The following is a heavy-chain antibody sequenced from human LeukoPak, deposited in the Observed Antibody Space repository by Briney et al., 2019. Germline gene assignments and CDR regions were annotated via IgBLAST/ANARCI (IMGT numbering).Heavy chain of an antibody. D-gene: IGHD3-22*01. J-gene: IGHJ5*02. Sequence: EASVKGSCKASGYTFTSYGISWVRQAPGQGLECMGWITAYNGDTNYAQKLQGRVTMTTDTSTSTAYMELRSLRSDDTAVYYCARVGSGYRVDPWGQGTLVTVSS. CDR1: GYTFTSYG. V-gene: IGHV1-18*01. CDR2: ITAYNGDT. CDR3: ARVGSGYRVDP.